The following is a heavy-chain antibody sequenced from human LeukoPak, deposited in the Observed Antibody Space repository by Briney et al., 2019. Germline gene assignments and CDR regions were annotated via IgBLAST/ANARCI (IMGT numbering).Heavy chain of an antibody. CDR1: GYTFTGYY. Sequence: SVKVSCKASGYTFTGYYMHWVRQAPGQGLEWMGGIIPIFGTANYAQKFQGRVTITTDESTSTAYMELSSLRSEDTAVYYCARVENDAFDIWGQGTMVTVSS. CDR3: ARVENDAFDI. J-gene: IGHJ3*02. V-gene: IGHV1-69*05. CDR2: IIPIFGTA.